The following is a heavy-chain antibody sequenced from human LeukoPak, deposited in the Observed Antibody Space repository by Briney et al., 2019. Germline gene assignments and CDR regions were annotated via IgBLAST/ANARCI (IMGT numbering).Heavy chain of an antibody. CDR3: ARVEVKQWPHWYFDY. CDR2: IYSGGST. CDR1: GFTVSSNY. J-gene: IGHJ4*02. D-gene: IGHD6-19*01. Sequence: PGGSLRLSCAASGFTVSSNYMSWVRQAPGKGLEWVSVIYSGGSTYYADSVKGRFTISRDNSKNTLYLQMNSLRAEDTAVYYCARVEVKQWPHWYFDYWGQGTLVTVSS. V-gene: IGHV3-53*01.